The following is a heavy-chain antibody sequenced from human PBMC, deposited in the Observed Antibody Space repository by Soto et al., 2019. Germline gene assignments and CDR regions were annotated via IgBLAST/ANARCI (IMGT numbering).Heavy chain of an antibody. V-gene: IGHV3-30-3*01. CDR2: ISYDGSNK. D-gene: IGHD1-7*01. J-gene: IGHJ6*02. Sequence: GGSLRLSCAASGFTFSSYAMHWVRQAPGKGLEWVAVISYDGSNKYYADSVKGRFTISRDNSKNTLYLQMNSLRAEDTAVYYCARAGNRNYVFGMDVWGQGTTVTVSS. CDR1: GFTFSSYA. CDR3: ARAGNRNYVFGMDV.